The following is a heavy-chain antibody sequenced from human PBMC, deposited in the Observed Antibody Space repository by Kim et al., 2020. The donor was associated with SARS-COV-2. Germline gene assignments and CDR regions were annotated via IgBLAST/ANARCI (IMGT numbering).Heavy chain of an antibody. J-gene: IGHJ6*02. CDR3: AKGLGPYYYYYGMDV. Sequence: DSVKGRFTISRDNSKNTLYLQMNSLRAEDTAVYYCAKGLGPYYYYYGMDVWGQGTTVTVSS. V-gene: IGHV3-30*02. D-gene: IGHD3-22*01.